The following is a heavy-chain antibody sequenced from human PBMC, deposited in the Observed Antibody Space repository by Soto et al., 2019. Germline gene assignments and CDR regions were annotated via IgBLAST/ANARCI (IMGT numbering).Heavy chain of an antibody. V-gene: IGHV4-31*03. CDR3: ARGSGWADFDF. J-gene: IGHJ4*02. Sequence: SETLSLTCSVSGGSISGGVYYWSWIRQHPGKGMEWIGYIYYSGSTYYNPSLKNRLTISVDTSKNQFSLKLSSVTAADTAVYYCARGSGWADFDFWGQGTLVTVSS. D-gene: IGHD1-26*01. CDR2: IYYSGST. CDR1: GGSISGGVYY.